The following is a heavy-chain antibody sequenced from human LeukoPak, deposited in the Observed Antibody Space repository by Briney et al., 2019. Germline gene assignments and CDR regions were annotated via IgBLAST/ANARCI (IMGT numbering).Heavy chain of an antibody. CDR1: GFTFSSYA. CDR3: ARGRYYDNSVYYYFDY. V-gene: IGHV3-23*01. D-gene: IGHD3-22*01. Sequence: GSLRLSCAASGFTFSSYAMSWVRQAPGMGLAWVSAISGSGGSTYYADSVKGRFTISRDTSKNTLYLQMNSLRAEDTAAYYCARGRYYDNSVYYYFDYWGQGTLVTVSS. J-gene: IGHJ4*02. CDR2: ISGSGGST.